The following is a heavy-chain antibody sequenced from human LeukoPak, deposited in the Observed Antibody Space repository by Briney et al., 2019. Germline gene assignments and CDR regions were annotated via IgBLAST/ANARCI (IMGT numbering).Heavy chain of an antibody. CDR2: ISGSGGST. V-gene: IGHV3-23*01. J-gene: IGHJ1*01. D-gene: IGHD6-19*01. CDR1: GFSFSSYA. CDR3: AKWAVAAPEYFQH. Sequence: GGSLRLSCAASGFSFSSYAMSWVRQAPGKGLEWVSAISGSGGSTYYADPVKGRFTISRDNSKNTLYLQMNSLRAEDTAVYYCAKWAVAAPEYFQHWGQGTLVTVSS.